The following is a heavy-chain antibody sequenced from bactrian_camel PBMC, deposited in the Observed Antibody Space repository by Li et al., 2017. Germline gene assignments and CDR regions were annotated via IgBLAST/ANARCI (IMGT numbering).Heavy chain of an antibody. CDR2: FTGGESIVRN. D-gene: IGHD1*01. Sequence: HVQLVESGGGSVQVGGSLRLSCAGQGYSDGAHYCVAWFRQASGKKRGEVATLFTGGESIVRNEYADSVRGRFAISRDNPKKKIVYLQMDNLKPEDTSIYYCATARGFRDPPRTRDFKSWGQGTQVTVS. V-gene: IGHV3S53*01. CDR3: ATARGFRDPPRTRDFKS. CDR1: GYSDGAHYC. J-gene: IGHJ6*01.